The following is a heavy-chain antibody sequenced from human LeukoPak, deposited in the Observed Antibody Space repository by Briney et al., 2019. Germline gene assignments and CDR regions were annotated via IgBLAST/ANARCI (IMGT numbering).Heavy chain of an antibody. V-gene: IGHV3-21*01. D-gene: IGHD4-17*01. Sequence: GGSLRLSCAASGFIFSSYSMNWVRQAPGKGLEWVSSISSSSYIYYADSVKGRFTISRDNAKNSLYLQMNSLRAEDTAVYYCAYGDYDETIDYWGQGTLVTVSS. CDR2: ISSSSYI. J-gene: IGHJ4*02. CDR1: GFIFSSYS. CDR3: AYGDYDETIDY.